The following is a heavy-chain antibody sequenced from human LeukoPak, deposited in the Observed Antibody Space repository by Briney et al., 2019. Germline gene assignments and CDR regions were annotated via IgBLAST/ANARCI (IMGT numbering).Heavy chain of an antibody. D-gene: IGHD6-19*01. CDR1: GFTFRDYY. CDR2: ISSSGSTI. CDR3: ARVWYSSAPGGAFDI. V-gene: IGHV3-11*04. Sequence: GGSLRLSCAASGFTFRDYYMSWIRPAPGKGLEWVSYISSSGSTIYYADSVKGQFTISRDNAKNSLYLQMNSLRAEDTAVYYCARVWYSSAPGGAFDIWGQGTMVTVSS. J-gene: IGHJ3*02.